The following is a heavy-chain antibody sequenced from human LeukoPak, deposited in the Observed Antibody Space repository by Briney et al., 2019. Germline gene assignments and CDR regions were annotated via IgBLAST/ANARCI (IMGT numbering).Heavy chain of an antibody. CDR1: GYTFTSYG. CDR3: ARVSGSYYDSSGYDPFDY. Sequence: ASVKVSCKASGYTFTSYGISWVRQAPGQGLEWMGWINPNSGGTNYAQKFQGRVTMTRDTSISTAYMELSRLRSDDTAVYYCARVSGSYYDSSGYDPFDYWGQGTLVTVSS. V-gene: IGHV1-2*02. D-gene: IGHD3-22*01. CDR2: INPNSGGT. J-gene: IGHJ4*02.